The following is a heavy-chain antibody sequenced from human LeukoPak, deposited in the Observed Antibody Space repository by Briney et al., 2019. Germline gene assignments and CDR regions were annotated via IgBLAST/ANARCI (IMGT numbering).Heavy chain of an antibody. CDR3: AKRGYSGYVWDDYYYGMDF. J-gene: IGHJ6*02. Sequence: PGRSQRLSCAASGFTFSSSGMHWVRQAPGKGLEWVAVISYDGSNKYYADSLKGRFTISRDNSKNTLYLQMNSLRGEDTAVYYCAKRGYSGYVWDDYYYGMDFWGQGTTVTVSS. D-gene: IGHD5-12*01. V-gene: IGHV3-30*18. CDR1: GFTFSSSG. CDR2: ISYDGSNK.